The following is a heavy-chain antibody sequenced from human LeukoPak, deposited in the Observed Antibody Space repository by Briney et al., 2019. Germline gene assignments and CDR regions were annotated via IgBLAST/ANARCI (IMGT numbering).Heavy chain of an antibody. D-gene: IGHD2-15*01. CDR1: GYTFTGYY. V-gene: IGHV1-2*06. CDR3: ARGCSGGSCYSDNWFDP. CDR2: INPDSGGT. Sequence: ASVKVSCKASGYTFTGYYMHWVRQAPGQGLEWMGRINPDSGGTNYAQKFQGRVTMTRDTSISTAHMELSRLRSDDTAVYYCARGCSGGSCYSDNWFDPWGQGTLVTVSS. J-gene: IGHJ5*02.